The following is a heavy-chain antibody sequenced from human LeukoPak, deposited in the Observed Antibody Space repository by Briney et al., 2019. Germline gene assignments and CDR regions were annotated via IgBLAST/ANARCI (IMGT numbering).Heavy chain of an antibody. D-gene: IGHD6-13*01. J-gene: IGHJ6*01. CDR3: ARADSSSWYLNYYYGMDV. Sequence: GGSLRLSCAASGFTFSSYGMHWVRQAPGKGLEWVAVISYDGSNKYYADSVKGRFTISRDNSKNTLYLQMNSLRAEDTAVYYCARADSSSWYLNYYYGMDVXGXXXTVTVSS. V-gene: IGHV3-30*03. CDR2: ISYDGSNK. CDR1: GFTFSSYG.